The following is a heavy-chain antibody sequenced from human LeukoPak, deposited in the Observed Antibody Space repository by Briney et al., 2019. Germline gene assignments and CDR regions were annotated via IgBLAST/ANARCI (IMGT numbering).Heavy chain of an antibody. CDR2: ISYSGST. Sequence: SETLSLTCTVSGGSISSYYWSWVRQPPGKGLEWIGFISYSGSTTYNPSLKSRVTISVDTSKNQFSLKLSSVTAADTAVYYCARRFTMVRGVIRVYAFDIWGQGTMVTVSS. D-gene: IGHD3-10*01. V-gene: IGHV4-59*12. J-gene: IGHJ3*02. CDR1: GGSISSYY. CDR3: ARRFTMVRGVIRVYAFDI.